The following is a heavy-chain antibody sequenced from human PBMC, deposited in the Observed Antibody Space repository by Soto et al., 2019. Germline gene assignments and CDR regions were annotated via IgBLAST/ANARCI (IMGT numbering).Heavy chain of an antibody. Sequence: GGSLRLSCAASGFTFSSYAMHWVRQAPGKGLEYVSAISSNGGSTYYANSVKGRFTISRDNSKNTLYLQMGSLRAEDMAVYYCAREVLPRTRDYHYDYWGQGTLVTVSS. CDR2: ISSNGGST. J-gene: IGHJ4*02. CDR3: AREVLPRTRDYHYDY. CDR1: GFTFSSYA. D-gene: IGHD4-17*01. V-gene: IGHV3-64*01.